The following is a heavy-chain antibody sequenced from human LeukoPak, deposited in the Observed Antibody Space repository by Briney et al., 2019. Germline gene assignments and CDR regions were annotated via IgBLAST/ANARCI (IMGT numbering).Heavy chain of an antibody. D-gene: IGHD3-22*01. J-gene: IGHJ4*02. CDR3: ARGYYYDSSGSLDY. Sequence: SETLSLTCTVSGGSISSYYWSWIRQPPGKGLEWIGSIYYSGSTYYNPSLKSRVTISVDTSKNQFSLKLSSVTAADTAVYYCARGYYYDSSGSLDYWGQGTLVTVSS. CDR1: GGSISSYY. V-gene: IGHV4-59*12. CDR2: IYYSGST.